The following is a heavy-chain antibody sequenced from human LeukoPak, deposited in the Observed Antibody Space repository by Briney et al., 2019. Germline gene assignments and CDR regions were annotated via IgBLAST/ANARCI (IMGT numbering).Heavy chain of an antibody. J-gene: IGHJ3*02. CDR2: INAGNGNT. V-gene: IGHV1-3*01. D-gene: IGHD3-22*01. CDR3: ASGTTYDSSGFHAFDI. CDR1: GYTFTSYA. Sequence: ASVKVSCKASGYTFTSYAMHWVRQAPGQRLEWMGWINAGNGNTKYSQKFQGRVTITRDKSASTAYMELSSLRSEDTAVYYCASGTTYDSSGFHAFDIWGQGTMVTVSS.